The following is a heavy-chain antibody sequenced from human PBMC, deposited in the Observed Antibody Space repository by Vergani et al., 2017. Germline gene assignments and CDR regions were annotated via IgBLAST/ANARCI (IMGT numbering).Heavy chain of an antibody. D-gene: IGHD3-10*01. CDR3: ARGPYVLLGQIDY. Sequence: QVQLQESGPGLEKPSQTLSLTCAVSGGSISSGDYYWSWIRQPPGKGLEWIGYIYYSGSTYYNPSLKSRVTISVDTSKNQFSLKLSSVTAADTAVYYCARGPYVLLGQIDYWGQGTLVTVSS. CDR2: IYYSGST. V-gene: IGHV4-30-4*01. J-gene: IGHJ4*02. CDR1: GGSISSGDYY.